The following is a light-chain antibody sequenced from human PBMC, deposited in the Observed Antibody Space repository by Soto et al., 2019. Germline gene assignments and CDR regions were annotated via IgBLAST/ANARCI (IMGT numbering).Light chain of an antibody. V-gene: IGLV1-44*01. J-gene: IGLJ1*01. CDR2: GDN. Sequence: QSALTQPPSASGTPGQRVTISCCGSSSNIGSHPVNWYQQLPGTAPKLLLYGDNQRPSGVPDRFSASKSGASASLAISGLQSEDEATYYCASWDNSLNGLYVFRAGTKVTVL. CDR1: SSNIGSHP. CDR3: ASWDNSLNGLYV.